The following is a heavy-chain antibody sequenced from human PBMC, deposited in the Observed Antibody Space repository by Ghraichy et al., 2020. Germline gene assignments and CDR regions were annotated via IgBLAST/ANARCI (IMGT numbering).Heavy chain of an antibody. J-gene: IGHJ6*02. CDR2: IYYSGST. V-gene: IGHV4-59*01. Sequence: TLSLTCTVSGGSISSYYWSWIRQPPGKGLEWIGYIYYSGSTNYNPSLKSRVTISVDTSKNQFSLKLSSVTAADTAVYYCARDAISYGMDVWGQGTTVTVSS. CDR3: ARDAISYGMDV. CDR1: GGSISSYY.